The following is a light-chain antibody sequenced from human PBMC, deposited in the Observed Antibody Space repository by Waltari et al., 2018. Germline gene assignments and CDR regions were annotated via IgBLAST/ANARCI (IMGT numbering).Light chain of an antibody. CDR3: QQYNSYST. Sequence: IQMTQSPSTLSASVGDRVTITCRASQSISNWLAWYHQKPGKAPKLLIYKASSLESGFPSRFSGSGSGTEFTLTISSLQPDDFATYYCQQYNSYSTVGQGTRLEMK. CDR2: KAS. V-gene: IGKV1-5*03. CDR1: QSISNW. J-gene: IGKJ5*01.